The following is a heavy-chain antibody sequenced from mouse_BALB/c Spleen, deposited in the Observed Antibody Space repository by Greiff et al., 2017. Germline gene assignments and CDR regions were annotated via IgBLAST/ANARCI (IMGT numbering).Heavy chain of an antibody. J-gene: IGHJ4*01. D-gene: IGHD2-10*02. CDR1: GFTFSSYA. Sequence: DVKLVESGGGLVKPGGSLELSCAASGFTFSSYAMSWVRQTPEKRLEWVATISSGGSYTYYPDSVKGRFTISRDNAKNTLYLQMSSLRSEDTAMYYCARQRYDYYAMDYWGQGTSVTVSS. CDR3: ARQRYDYYAMDY. V-gene: IGHV5-9-3*01. CDR2: ISSGGSYT.